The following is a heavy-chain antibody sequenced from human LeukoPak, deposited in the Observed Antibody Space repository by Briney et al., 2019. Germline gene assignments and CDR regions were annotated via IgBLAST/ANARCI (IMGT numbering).Heavy chain of an antibody. J-gene: IGHJ5*02. Sequence: PGGSLRLSCAASGFTFSSYGMRWVRQAPGKGLEWVAVISYDGSNKYYADSVKGRFTISRDNSKNTLYLQMNSLRAEDTAVYYCAKDGGYYDFWRPSTNWFDPWGQGTLVTVSS. CDR2: ISYDGSNK. CDR1: GFTFSSYG. D-gene: IGHD3-3*01. V-gene: IGHV3-30*18. CDR3: AKDGGYYDFWRPSTNWFDP.